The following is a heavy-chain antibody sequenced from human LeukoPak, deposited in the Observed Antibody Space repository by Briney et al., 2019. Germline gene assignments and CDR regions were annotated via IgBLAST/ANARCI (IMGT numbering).Heavy chain of an antibody. CDR1: GGSFSGYY. J-gene: IGHJ3*02. D-gene: IGHD3-9*01. CDR2: IYYSGST. Sequence: SETLSLTCAVYGGSFSGYYWSWIRQPPGKGLEWIGYIYYSGSTNYNPSLKSRVTISVDTSKNQFSLKLSSVTAADTAVYYCARAGKLRYFDWLFDAFDIWGQGTMVTASS. CDR3: ARAGKLRYFDWLFDAFDI. V-gene: IGHV4-59*01.